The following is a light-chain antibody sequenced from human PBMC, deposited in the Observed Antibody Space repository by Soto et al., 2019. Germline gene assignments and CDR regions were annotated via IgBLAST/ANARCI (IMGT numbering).Light chain of an antibody. J-gene: IGKJ1*01. CDR2: GAS. Sequence: EIVMTQSPGTLSVSPGERSTLSFSVSQSVSSNLAWYQQTPGQAPRLLIYGASTRATGIPVRFSGSASGTEFTLTISSLQSEDFTVYYCQQYNNWPLTFGQGTKVDI. V-gene: IGKV3-15*01. CDR1: QSVSSN. CDR3: QQYNNWPLT.